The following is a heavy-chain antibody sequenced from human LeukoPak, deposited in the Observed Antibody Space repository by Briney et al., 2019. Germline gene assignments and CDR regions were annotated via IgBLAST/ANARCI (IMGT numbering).Heavy chain of an antibody. CDR1: GGSISSYY. CDR3: ARLHCSGGSCYSASEGNWFDP. Sequence: SETLSLTCTVSGGSISSYYWSWIRQPPGRGLEWIGYIYYSGSTNYNPSLKSRVTISVDTSKNQFSLKLSSVTAADTAVYYCARLHCSGGSCYSASEGNWFDPWGQGTLVTVSS. J-gene: IGHJ5*02. CDR2: IYYSGST. V-gene: IGHV4-59*08. D-gene: IGHD2-15*01.